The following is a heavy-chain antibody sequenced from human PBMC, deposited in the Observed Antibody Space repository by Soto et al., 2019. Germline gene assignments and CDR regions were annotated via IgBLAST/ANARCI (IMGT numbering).Heavy chain of an antibody. D-gene: IGHD2-2*01. V-gene: IGHV5-51*01. J-gene: IGHJ4*02. CDR1: GYSFTTYW. CDR2: IYPGDSDA. CDR3: ARQREAYCSIGRCPFDY. Sequence: EVQLVQSGAEVKKPGESLKISCKASGYSFTTYWIGWVRQVPGKDLEWMGIIYPGDSDARYSPSFQGQVTISADKSINTAYLQWSSLKASDTALYYCARQREAYCSIGRCPFDYWGQGSLVTVSS.